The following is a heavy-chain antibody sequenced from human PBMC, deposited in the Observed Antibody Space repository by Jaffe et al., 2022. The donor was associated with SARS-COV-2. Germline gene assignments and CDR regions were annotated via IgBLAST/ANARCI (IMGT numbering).Heavy chain of an antibody. Sequence: QVQLVESGGGVVQPGRSLRLTCAASGFTFSSYGMHWVRQAPGKGLEWVAVIWYDGTNTYYADSLKGRFTISRDNSRNTLYLQINSLRAEDTAVYYCARDTYDPVGYYTDYYYGLDVWGQGTTVTVSS. V-gene: IGHV3-33*01. J-gene: IGHJ6*02. CDR1: GFTFSSYG. CDR2: IWYDGTNT. CDR3: ARDTYDPVGYYTDYYYGLDV. D-gene: IGHD3-22*01.